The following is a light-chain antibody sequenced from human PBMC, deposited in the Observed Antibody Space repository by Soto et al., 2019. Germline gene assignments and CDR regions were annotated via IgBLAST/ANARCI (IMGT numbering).Light chain of an antibody. Sequence: DIQMTQSPSSLSASVGDRVTITCRASQSIRTYLNWYQQKPGKAPKFLIYAASTLQSGVPSRFSGSGSGTDFTLTISSLQHEDFATYYCQQTYSNPRTFGQGTKVDIK. CDR3: QQTYSNPRT. CDR2: AAS. CDR1: QSIRTY. J-gene: IGKJ1*01. V-gene: IGKV1-39*01.